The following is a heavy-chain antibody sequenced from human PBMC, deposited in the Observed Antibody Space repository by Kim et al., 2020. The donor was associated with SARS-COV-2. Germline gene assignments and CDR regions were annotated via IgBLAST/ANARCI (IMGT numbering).Heavy chain of an antibody. CDR1: GFTFSSYA. V-gene: IGHV3-23*01. CDR3: AKDWDVSSSWYGFYYYGMDV. J-gene: IGHJ6*02. D-gene: IGHD6-13*01. Sequence: GGSLRLSCAASGFTFSSYAMSWVRQAPGKGLEWVSAISGSGGSTYYADSVKGRFTISRDNSKNTLYLQMNSLRAQDTAVYYCAKDWDVSSSWYGFYYYGMDVWGQATTVTVSS. CDR2: ISGSGGST.